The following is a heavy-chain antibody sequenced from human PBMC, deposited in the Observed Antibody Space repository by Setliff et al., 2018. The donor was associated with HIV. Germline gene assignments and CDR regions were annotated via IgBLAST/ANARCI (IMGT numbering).Heavy chain of an antibody. J-gene: IGHJ6*04. V-gene: IGHV4-34*01. CDR1: GGSFSGYS. CDR3: ARTITTCGVIGRGGRMDV. Sequence: SETLSLTCAVYGGSFSGYSWTWIRQSPGKGLEWIGEMNHSEHYYNPTLKSRVTISMDTSKNQFSLELSSVTAADTALYYCARTITTCGVIGRGGRMDVWGKGTTVTVSS. CDR2: MNHSEH. D-gene: IGHD3-3*01.